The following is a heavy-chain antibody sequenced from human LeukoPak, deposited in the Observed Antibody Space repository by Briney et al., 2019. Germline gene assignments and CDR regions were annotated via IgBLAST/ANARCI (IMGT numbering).Heavy chain of an antibody. CDR2: INPNSGGT. V-gene: IGHV1-2*02. D-gene: IGHD3-10*01. CDR1: GYTFTGYY. CDR3: ARDYGSGSYYHDY. Sequence: ASVKVSCKASGYTFTGYYMYWVRQAPGQGLEWMGWINPNSGGTNYAQKFQGRVTMTRGTSISTPYMDLSRLRSDDTAVYYCARDYGSGSYYHDYWGQGTLVTVSS. J-gene: IGHJ4*02.